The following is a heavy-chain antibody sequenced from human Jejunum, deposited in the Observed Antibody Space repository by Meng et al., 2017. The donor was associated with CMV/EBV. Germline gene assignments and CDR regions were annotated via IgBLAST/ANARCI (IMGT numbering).Heavy chain of an antibody. V-gene: IGHV4-34*01. CDR3: ARYYIY. D-gene: IGHD3-10*01. Sequence: PSGTLSLTCGFSGGFFSGYYWSWIRQPPGKGLEWIGEINDIGSTNYNPSLKSRVSISVDTSKKQFSLKLTSVTAADTAVYYCARYYIYWGQGTLVTVSS. CDR1: GGFFSGYY. J-gene: IGHJ4*02. CDR2: INDIGST.